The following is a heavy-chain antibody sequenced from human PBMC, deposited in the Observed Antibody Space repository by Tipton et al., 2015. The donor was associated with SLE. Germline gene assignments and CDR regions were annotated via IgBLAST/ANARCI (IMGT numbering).Heavy chain of an antibody. CDR2: INHSGST. CDR3: ARVNRAFDI. Sequence: TLSLTCAVYGGSFSGYYWSWIRQPPGKGLEWIGEINHSGSTNYNPSLKSRVTISVDTSKNQFSLRLSSVTAADTAVYYCARVNRAFDIWDQGTMVTVAS. D-gene: IGHD2/OR15-2a*01. J-gene: IGHJ3*02. CDR1: GGSFSGYY. V-gene: IGHV4-34*01.